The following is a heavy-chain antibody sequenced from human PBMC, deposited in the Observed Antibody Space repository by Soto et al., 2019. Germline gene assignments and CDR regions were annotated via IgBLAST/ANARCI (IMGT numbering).Heavy chain of an antibody. Sequence: GASVKVSCKASGYTFTSYGISWVRQAPGQGLEWMGWISAYNGNTNYAQKLQGRVTMTTDTSTSTAYMELRSLRSDDTAVYYCARDPGYCSGGSCYSGFYAVDNWFDPWGQGTLVTVSS. CDR2: ISAYNGNT. CDR3: ARDPGYCSGGSCYSGFYAVDNWFDP. V-gene: IGHV1-18*01. D-gene: IGHD2-15*01. CDR1: GYTFTSYG. J-gene: IGHJ5*02.